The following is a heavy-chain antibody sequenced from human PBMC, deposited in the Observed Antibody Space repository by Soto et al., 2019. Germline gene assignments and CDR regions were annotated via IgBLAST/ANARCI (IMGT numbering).Heavy chain of an antibody. D-gene: IGHD5-12*01. CDR3: VTGSVATIEGDY. J-gene: IGHJ4*02. Sequence: GGSLRLSCAASGFTFSNYAMNWVRQAPQKGLEWVSSISDSGGGTYFADSVKGRFTLSRDNSRNTLYLQMNSLRAEDTAVYYCVTGSVATIEGDYWGPGTLVTVSS. CDR2: ISDSGGGT. CDR1: GFTFSNYA. V-gene: IGHV3-23*01.